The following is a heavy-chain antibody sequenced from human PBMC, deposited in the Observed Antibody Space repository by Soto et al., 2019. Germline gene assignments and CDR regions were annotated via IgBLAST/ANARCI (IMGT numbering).Heavy chain of an antibody. CDR2: INHSGST. CDR1: GGSFSGYY. CDR3: ARVLESYDFWSGYISDYYFDY. D-gene: IGHD3-3*01. Sequence: SETLSLTCAVYGGSFSGYYWSWIRQPPGKGLEWIGEINHSGSTNYNPSLKSRVTISVDTSKNQFSLKLSSVTAADTAVYYCARVLESYDFWSGYISDYYFDYWGQGTLVTVSS. J-gene: IGHJ4*02. V-gene: IGHV4-34*01.